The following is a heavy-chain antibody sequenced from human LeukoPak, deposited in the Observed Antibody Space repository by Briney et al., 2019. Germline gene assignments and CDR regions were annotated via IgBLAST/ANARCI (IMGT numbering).Heavy chain of an antibody. CDR2: INSDGSTT. Sequence: GGSLRLSCAASGFTISSSWMHWVRQAPGKGLVWVSRINSDGSTTNYADSVKGRFTISRDNAKNTLFLQMNSQRAEDTAVYYCAALTLIIPWGQGTPVTVSS. CDR1: GFTISSSW. V-gene: IGHV3-74*01. CDR3: AALTLIIP. D-gene: IGHD3-22*01. J-gene: IGHJ4*02.